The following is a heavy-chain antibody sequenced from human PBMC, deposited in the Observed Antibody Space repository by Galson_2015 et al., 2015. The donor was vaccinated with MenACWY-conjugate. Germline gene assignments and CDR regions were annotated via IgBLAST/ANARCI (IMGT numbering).Heavy chain of an antibody. CDR2: ISGSGGTI. V-gene: IGHV3-23*01. CDR3: ATLVTNSVYEDY. J-gene: IGHJ4*02. D-gene: IGHD2-8*01. Sequence: SLRLSCAASGFTFSGYAMTWVRQAPGKGLEWVSVISGSGGTIYYAESASVKGRFTISRDDSKNSLYLQMNSLKTEDTAVYFCATLVTNSVYEDYWGPGTLVTVSS. CDR1: GFTFSGYA.